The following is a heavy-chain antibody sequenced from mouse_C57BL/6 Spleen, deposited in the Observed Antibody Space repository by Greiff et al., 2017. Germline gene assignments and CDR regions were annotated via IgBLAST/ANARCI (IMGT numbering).Heavy chain of an antibody. V-gene: IGHV1-55*01. Sequence: QVQLQQPGAELVKPGASVKMSCKASGYTFTSYWINWVKQRPGQGLEWIGDIYPGSGSTNYNEKFKSKATLTVDTSSSTAYMQLSSLPSEDSAVYYCARQDYAMDYWGQGTSVTVSS. CDR2: IYPGSGST. J-gene: IGHJ4*01. CDR3: ARQDYAMDY. CDR1: GYTFTSYW.